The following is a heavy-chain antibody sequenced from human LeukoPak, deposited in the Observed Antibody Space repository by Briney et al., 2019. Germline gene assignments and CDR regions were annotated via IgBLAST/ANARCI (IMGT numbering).Heavy chain of an antibody. Sequence: PGGSLRLSCTASGFTFSSYAMAWVRQAPGKGLEWVSAISGSGGRTYYADSVKGRFTISRDNSKNTLYLQMNSLRAEDTAVYYCAKRASGSGTSLYYFDYWGQGTLVTVSS. CDR1: GFTFSSYA. CDR3: AKRASGSGTSLYYFDY. V-gene: IGHV3-23*01. J-gene: IGHJ4*02. CDR2: ISGSGGRT. D-gene: IGHD3-10*01.